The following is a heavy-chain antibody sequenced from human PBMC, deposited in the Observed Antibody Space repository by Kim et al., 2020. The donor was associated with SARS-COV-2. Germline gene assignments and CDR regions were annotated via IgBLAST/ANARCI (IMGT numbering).Heavy chain of an antibody. D-gene: IGHD6-19*01. CDR2: ISWDDSTT. J-gene: IGHJ6*02. CDR1: GFTFDDYA. Sequence: GGSLRLSCAASGFTFDDYAMHWVRQAPGKGLEWVSLISWDDSTTYYADSVKGRFTISRDNSRNSLYLQMNSLRAEDTALYYCAKAHQWLCYYGMDVWGQGTTVTVSS. CDR3: AKAHQWLCYYGMDV. V-gene: IGHV3-43D*03.